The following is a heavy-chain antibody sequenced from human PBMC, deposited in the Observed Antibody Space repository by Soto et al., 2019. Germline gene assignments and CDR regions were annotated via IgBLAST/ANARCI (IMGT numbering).Heavy chain of an antibody. V-gene: IGHV4-59*01. CDR1: DGSIISYY. CDR2: IYYSGST. CDR3: ARDSDFWSGWGYYYYGMDV. J-gene: IGHJ6*02. D-gene: IGHD3-3*01. Sequence: SETLSLTCVGSDGSIISYYWSWIRQPPGKGLMSIGYIYYSGSTNYNPSLKSRVTISVDTSKNQFSLKLSSVTAADTAVYYCARDSDFWSGWGYYYYGMDVWGQGTTVTVSS.